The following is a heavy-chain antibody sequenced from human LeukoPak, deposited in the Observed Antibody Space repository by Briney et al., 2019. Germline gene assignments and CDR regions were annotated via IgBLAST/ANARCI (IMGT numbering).Heavy chain of an antibody. CDR2: INESGGTT. CDR3: AKADSTSLNWFDP. D-gene: IGHD3-16*02. J-gene: IGHJ5*02. CDR1: GFTFSSYA. Sequence: GGSLRLSCVASGFTFSSYAMAWVRQAPGKGLEGVSVINESGGTTYYAALVKGRFTIPRDSSKNTLYLQLSSLRAEDTALYYCAKADSTSLNWFDPWGQGTLVTVSS. V-gene: IGHV3-23*01.